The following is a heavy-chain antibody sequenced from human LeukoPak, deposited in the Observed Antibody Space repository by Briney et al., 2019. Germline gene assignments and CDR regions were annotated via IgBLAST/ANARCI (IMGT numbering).Heavy chain of an antibody. V-gene: IGHV3-48*01. CDR2: ISSSSSTI. D-gene: IGHD4-17*01. J-gene: IGHJ1*01. CDR1: GFTFSIYS. CDR3: ATDYYGDYSFQH. Sequence: AGGSLRLSCAASGFTFSIYSINWVRQAPGKGLEWVSYISSSSSTICYADSVKGRFTISRDNAKNSLYLQMNSLRAEDTAVYYCATDYYGDYSFQHWGQGTLVIVSS.